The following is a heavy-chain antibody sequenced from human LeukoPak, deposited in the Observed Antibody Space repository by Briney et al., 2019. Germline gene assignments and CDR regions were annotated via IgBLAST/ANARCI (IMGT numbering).Heavy chain of an antibody. CDR2: IYHSGST. D-gene: IGHD6-19*01. V-gene: IGHV4-38-2*02. CDR3: VRDPGGAVVS. J-gene: IGHJ5*02. CDR1: GYSISSGYY. Sequence: PSETLSLTCTVSGYSISSGYYWGWIRQPPGKGLEWIGSIYHSGSTYYNPSLKSRVTISVDTSKNQFSLKLSSVTAADTAVYYCVRDPGGAVVSWGQGTLVTVSS.